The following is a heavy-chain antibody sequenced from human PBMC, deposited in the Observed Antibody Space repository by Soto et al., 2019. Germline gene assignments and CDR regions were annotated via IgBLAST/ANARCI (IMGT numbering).Heavy chain of an antibody. CDR3: ASLWGDYVRN. CDR2: INHSGST. J-gene: IGHJ4*02. D-gene: IGHD4-17*01. CDR1: GGSFSGYY. V-gene: IGHV4-34*01. Sequence: QVQLQQWGAGLLKPSETLSLTCAVYGGSFSGYYWSWIRQPPGKGLEWIGEINHSGSTNYNPSLKSRVTISVDTSKNQFSLKLSSVTAEDTAVYYCASLWGDYVRNWGQGTLVTVSS.